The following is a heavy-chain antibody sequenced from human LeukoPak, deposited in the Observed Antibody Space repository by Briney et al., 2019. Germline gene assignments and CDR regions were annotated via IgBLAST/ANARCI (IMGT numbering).Heavy chain of an antibody. CDR1: GFTFSSYW. V-gene: IGHV3-74*01. D-gene: IGHD3-3*01. CDR3: ARALYFWSGYYKGNWFDP. J-gene: IGHJ5*02. Sequence: GGSLRLSCAASGFTFSSYWMHWVRQAPGKGLVWVSRINSDGSSTSYADSVKGRFTISRDNAKNTLYLQMNSLRAADTAVYYCARALYFWSGYYKGNWFDPWGQGTLVTVSS. CDR2: INSDGSST.